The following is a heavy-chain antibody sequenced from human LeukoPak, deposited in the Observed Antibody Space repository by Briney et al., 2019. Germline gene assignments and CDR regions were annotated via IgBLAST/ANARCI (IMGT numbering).Heavy chain of an antibody. Sequence: PSETLSLTCAVYGGSFSGYYWSWIRQPPGKGLEWMGEINHSGSTNYNPSLKSRVTISVDTSKNQFSLKLSSVTAADTAVYYCAREPSGYSYGPDAFDIWGHGTMVTVSS. CDR3: AREPSGYSYGPDAFDI. J-gene: IGHJ3*02. V-gene: IGHV4-34*01. CDR2: INHSGST. CDR1: GGSFSGYY. D-gene: IGHD5-18*01.